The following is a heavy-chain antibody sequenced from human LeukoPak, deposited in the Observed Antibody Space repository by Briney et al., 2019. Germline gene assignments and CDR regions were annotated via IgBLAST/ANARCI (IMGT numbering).Heavy chain of an antibody. J-gene: IGHJ4*02. CDR2: IYYSGST. V-gene: IGHV4-59*08. D-gene: IGHD5-24*01. Sequence: SETLSLTCTVSGGSISSYYWSWIRQPPGKGLEWIGYIYYSGSTNYNPSLKSRVTISVDTSKNQFSLKLSSVTAADTAVYYCARRMEMGSIDYWGQGTLVTVSS. CDR1: GGSISSYY. CDR3: ARRMEMGSIDY.